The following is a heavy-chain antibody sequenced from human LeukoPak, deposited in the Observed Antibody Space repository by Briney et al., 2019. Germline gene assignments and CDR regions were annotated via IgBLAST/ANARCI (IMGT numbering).Heavy chain of an antibody. CDR2: ISGSGGST. J-gene: IGHJ4*02. Sequence: PVGSLRLSCAASGFTFTSYAMSWVRQAPGEGLEWVSGISGSGGSTYYADSVKGRFTISRDNSKNTLYLQMNSLRVEDTAVYYCAKRNYYDSRGYYEYYFDDWGQGTLVTVSS. D-gene: IGHD3-22*01. CDR1: GFTFTSYA. CDR3: AKRNYYDSRGYYEYYFDD. V-gene: IGHV3-23*01.